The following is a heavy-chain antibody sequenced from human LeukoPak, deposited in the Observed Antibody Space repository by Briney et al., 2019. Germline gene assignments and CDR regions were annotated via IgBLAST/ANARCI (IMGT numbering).Heavy chain of an antibody. CDR3: ARTSNYYGSGTGAFDI. J-gene: IGHJ3*02. Sequence: SQTLSLTCTVSGGSISSYYWSWIRQPPGKGLEWIGYIYYSGSTNYNPSLKSRVTISVDTSKNQFSLKLSSVTAADTAVYYCARTSNYYGSGTGAFDIWGQGTMVTVSS. V-gene: IGHV4-59*01. CDR1: GGSISSYY. D-gene: IGHD3-10*01. CDR2: IYYSGST.